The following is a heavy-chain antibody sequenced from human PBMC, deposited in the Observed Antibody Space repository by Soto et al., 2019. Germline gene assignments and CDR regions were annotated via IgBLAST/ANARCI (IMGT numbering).Heavy chain of an antibody. CDR1: GGSISSYY. V-gene: IGHV4-59*12. J-gene: IGHJ5*02. D-gene: IGHD4-17*01. Sequence: PSETLSLTCTVFGGSISSYYWSWIRQPPGKGLEWIGYIYYSGSTNYNPSLKSRVTISVDTSKNQFSLKLSSVTAADTAVYYCARAQDDFGGWNWFDPWGQGTLVTVSS. CDR3: ARAQDDFGGWNWFDP. CDR2: IYYSGST.